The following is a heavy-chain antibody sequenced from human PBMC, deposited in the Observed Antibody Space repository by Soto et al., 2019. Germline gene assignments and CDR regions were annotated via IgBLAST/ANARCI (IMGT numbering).Heavy chain of an antibody. J-gene: IGHJ4*02. D-gene: IGHD2-15*01. V-gene: IGHV3-30-3*01. CDR2: ISYDGSNK. Sequence: QVQLVESGGGVVQPGRSLRLSCAASGFTFSSYAMHWVRQAPGKGLEWVAVISYDGSNKYYADSVKGRFTIYRDNSKNTLYLQMNSLRAEDTAVYYCARPPPQYCSGGSCYEVDYWGQGTLVTVSS. CDR3: ARPPPQYCSGGSCYEVDY. CDR1: GFTFSSYA.